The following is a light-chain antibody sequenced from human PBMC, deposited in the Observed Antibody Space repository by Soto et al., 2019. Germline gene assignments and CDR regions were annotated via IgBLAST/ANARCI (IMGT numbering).Light chain of an antibody. CDR3: QGLNDYPIT. CDR2: AAS. J-gene: IGKJ5*01. CDR1: QGISSY. V-gene: IGKV1-9*01. Sequence: DIQLTQSPSFLSASVGDRVTITCRASQGISSYLAWYQQKPGEAPKFLIYAASTLRGGVPSRISGSGSGTEFTLTISSLQREDFATYYCQGLNDYPITFGQGTRLEIK.